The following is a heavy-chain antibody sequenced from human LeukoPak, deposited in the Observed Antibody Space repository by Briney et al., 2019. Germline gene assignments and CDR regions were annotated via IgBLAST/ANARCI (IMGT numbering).Heavy chain of an antibody. CDR3: ARDNYYDSSGYYDDY. CDR2: ISAYNGNT. J-gene: IGHJ4*02. Sequence: ASAKVSCKASGYTFTSYGISWVRQAPGQGLEWMGWISAYNGNTNYAQKLQGRVTMTTDTSTSTAYMELRSLRSDDTAVYYCARDNYYDSSGYYDDYWGQGTLVTVSS. D-gene: IGHD3-22*01. V-gene: IGHV1-18*01. CDR1: GYTFTSYG.